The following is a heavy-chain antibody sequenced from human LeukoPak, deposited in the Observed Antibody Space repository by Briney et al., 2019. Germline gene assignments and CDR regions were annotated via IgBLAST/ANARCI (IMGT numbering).Heavy chain of an antibody. J-gene: IGHJ4*02. Sequence: PGGSLRLSCAASGFTFSSYGMHWVRQAPGKGLEWVAFIRYDGSNKYYADSVKGRFTISRDNSKNTLYLQMNSQRAEDTAVYYCAVVVGAAFDYWGQGTLVTVSS. CDR1: GFTFSSYG. V-gene: IGHV3-30*02. D-gene: IGHD1-26*01. CDR3: AVVVGAAFDY. CDR2: IRYDGSNK.